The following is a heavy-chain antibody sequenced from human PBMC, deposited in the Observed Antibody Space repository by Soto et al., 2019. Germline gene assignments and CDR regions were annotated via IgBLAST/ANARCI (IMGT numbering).Heavy chain of an antibody. D-gene: IGHD2-15*01. CDR1: GDSISTVDYF. CDR3: ARGRYCLTGRCFPNWFDS. J-gene: IGHJ5*01. CDR2: IYKSATT. Sequence: KPSETLSLTCFVSGDSISTVDYFWAWVRQPPGQALEYIGYIYKSATTYYNPSFESRVAISLDTSKSQFSLNVTSLTAADTAVYFCARGRYCLTGRCFPNWFDSWGKGTLVTVSS. V-gene: IGHV4-30-4*01.